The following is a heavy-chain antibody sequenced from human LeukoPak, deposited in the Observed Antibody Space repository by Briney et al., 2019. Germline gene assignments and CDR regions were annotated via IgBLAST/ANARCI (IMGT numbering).Heavy chain of an antibody. Sequence: GGSLRLSCAASGFTFSSYSMNWVRQAPAKGLEWVSSISSSSSYIYYEDPVKGSFTIFRDNAKNSLYLQMNSLRAEDTAVYYCARGDYSSSFYYYYGMDVGGKGTTVTVSS. D-gene: IGHD6-13*01. CDR3: ARGDYSSSFYYYYGMDV. J-gene: IGHJ6*04. CDR2: ISSSSSYI. V-gene: IGHV3-21*01. CDR1: GFTFSSYS.